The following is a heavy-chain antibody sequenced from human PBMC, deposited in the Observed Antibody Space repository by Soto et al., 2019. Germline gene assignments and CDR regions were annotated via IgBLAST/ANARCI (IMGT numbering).Heavy chain of an antibody. Sequence: EVQLLESGGGLVQPGGSLRLSCAASGFTFSSYPMSWVRQAPGKGLEWISGISGSGGRTFYADSVKGRFAISRDNSKNTVYLQMNSLRVEDTAVYNRAKDGISSSLGDYWGQGTLVTVSS. CDR2: ISGSGGRT. D-gene: IGHD2-15*01. J-gene: IGHJ4*02. V-gene: IGHV3-23*01. CDR3: AKDGISSSLGDY. CDR1: GFTFSSYP.